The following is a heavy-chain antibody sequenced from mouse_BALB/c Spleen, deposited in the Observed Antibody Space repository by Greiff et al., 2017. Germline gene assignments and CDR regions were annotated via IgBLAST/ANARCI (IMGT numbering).Heavy chain of an antibody. CDR3: ATYYEYVYAMDY. Sequence: VKLMESGPGLVAPSQSLSITCTVSGFSFTSYGVHWVRQPPGKGLEWLGVIWAGGSTNYNSALMSRLSISKDNSQSQVFLKMNSLQTDDTAMDYCATYYEYVYAMDYWGKGTSVSVSS. J-gene: IGHJ4*01. V-gene: IGHV2-9*02. CDR1: GFSFTSYG. CDR2: IWAGGST. D-gene: IGHD2-4*01.